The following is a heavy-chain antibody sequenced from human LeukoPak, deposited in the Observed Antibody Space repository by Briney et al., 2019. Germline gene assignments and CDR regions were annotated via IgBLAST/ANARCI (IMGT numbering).Heavy chain of an antibody. CDR2: IRSSGGSI. Sequence: GGSLRLSCAASGFTFSSHDMNWVRQAPGKGLEWVSYIRSSGGSIYYAASVKGRFTISRDSAKNSLYLQMNSLRAEDTAVYYCALTTRGYSYGYWGQGTLVTVSS. D-gene: IGHD5-18*01. CDR1: GFTFSSHD. J-gene: IGHJ4*02. V-gene: IGHV3-48*03. CDR3: ALTTRGYSYGY.